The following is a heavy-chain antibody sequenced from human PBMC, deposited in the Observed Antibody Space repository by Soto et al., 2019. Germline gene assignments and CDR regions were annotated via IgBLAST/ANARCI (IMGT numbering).Heavy chain of an antibody. J-gene: IGHJ5*02. V-gene: IGHV4-34*01. CDR3: ARSSYYLRRFDP. CDR2: INHSGST. CDR1: GGSFSGYY. Sequence: SETLSLTCAVYGGSFSGYYWSWIRQPPGKGLEWIGEINHSGSTNYNPSLKSRVTISVDTSKNQFSLKLSSVTAADTAVYYCARSSYYLRRFDPWGQGTLVTVSS. D-gene: IGHD1-26*01.